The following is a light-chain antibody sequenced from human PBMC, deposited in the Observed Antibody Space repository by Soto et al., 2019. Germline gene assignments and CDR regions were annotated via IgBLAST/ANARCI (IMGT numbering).Light chain of an antibody. Sequence: QSALTQPASVSGSTGQSITISCTGTSSDVGSYNLVSWYQQHPGKAPKLMIYEGSKRPAGVSNRFSGSKSGNTASLTISGLQAEDEADYYCCSYAGSSTFKLVGGGTK. J-gene: IGLJ2*01. CDR2: EGS. CDR1: SSDVGSYNL. CDR3: CSYAGSSTFKL. V-gene: IGLV2-23*03.